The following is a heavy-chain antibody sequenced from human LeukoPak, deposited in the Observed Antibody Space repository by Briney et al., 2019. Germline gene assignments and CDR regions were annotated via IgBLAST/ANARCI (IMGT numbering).Heavy chain of an antibody. D-gene: IGHD3-10*01. CDR1: GFTFSSYG. CDR2: ISGSGGST. J-gene: IGHJ4*02. Sequence: PSGGSLRLSCAASGFTFSSYGMHWVRQAPGKGLEWVSAISGSGGSTYYADSVKGRFTISRDNSKNTLYLQMNSLRAEDTAVYYCAKDAYYYGSGSYPYWGQGTLVTVSS. CDR3: AKDAYYYGSGSYPY. V-gene: IGHV3-23*01.